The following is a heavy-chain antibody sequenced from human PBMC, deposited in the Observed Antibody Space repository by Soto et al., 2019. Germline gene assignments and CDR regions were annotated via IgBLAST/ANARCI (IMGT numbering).Heavy chain of an antibody. CDR3: ARSSSKYYYYYCTDV. CDR2: IYPGDSDT. V-gene: IGHV5-51*01. D-gene: IGHD2-2*01. J-gene: IGHJ6*02. Sequence: RESLKISCKSAGYTFTSYWIGWVRQMPGKGLEWMGIIYPGDSDTRYSPSFQGQVTISADKAVSTAYLQWSSLKASDTAIYYCARSSSKYYYYYCTDVWGQGTTVTVSS. CDR1: GYTFTSYW.